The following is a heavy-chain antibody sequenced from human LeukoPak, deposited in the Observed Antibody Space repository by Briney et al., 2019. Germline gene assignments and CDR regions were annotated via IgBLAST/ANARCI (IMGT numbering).Heavy chain of an antibody. J-gene: IGHJ6*02. Sequence: ASVKVSCKASGYTFTSYGISWVRQAPGQGLEWMGWISAYNGNTNYAQKLQGRVTMTTDTSTSTAYMELRSLRSDDTAVYYCARWFVRTTVTTNYYYYGMDVWGQGTTVTVSS. CDR1: GYTFTSYG. V-gene: IGHV1-18*01. D-gene: IGHD4-17*01. CDR3: ARWFVRTTVTTNYYYYGMDV. CDR2: ISAYNGNT.